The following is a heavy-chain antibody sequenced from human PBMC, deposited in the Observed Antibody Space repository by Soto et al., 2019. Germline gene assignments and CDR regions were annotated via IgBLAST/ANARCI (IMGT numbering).Heavy chain of an antibody. CDR3: AKPSIDPVASYFGMDV. CDR1: GFTFSSFS. Sequence: GLSLRLSCVSSGFTFSSFSMRWVRQAPGQRPEWVSLLSGSGDNTYYADSVKGRFTISRDNSKSTLYLQMNSLRAEDTAVYYCAKPSIDPVASYFGMDVCGEGTTVPVSA. D-gene: IGHD2-15*01. CDR2: LSGSGDNT. V-gene: IGHV3-23*01. J-gene: IGHJ6*04.